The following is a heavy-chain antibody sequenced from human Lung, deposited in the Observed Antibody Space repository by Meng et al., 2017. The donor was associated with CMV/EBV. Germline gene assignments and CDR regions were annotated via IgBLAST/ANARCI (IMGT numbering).Heavy chain of an antibody. Sequence: QVKLEGWVATLMESSGTLSLTRAGYSWSFCGYYWSRTRQVSGEGLWWIREFYHYGRTTSIPPLMIRVARSVDTSKNQLALTLSSVTTADTAVYYCASGKSILDYWAQATLVTVSS. CDR2: FYHYGRT. D-gene: IGHD6-6*01. J-gene: IGHJ4*02. CDR1: SWSFCGYY. V-gene: IGHV4-34*01. CDR3: ASGKSILDY.